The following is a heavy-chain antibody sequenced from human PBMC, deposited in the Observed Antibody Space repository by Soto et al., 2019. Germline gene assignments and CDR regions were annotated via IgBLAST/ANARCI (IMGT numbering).Heavy chain of an antibody. Sequence: QVQLVESGGGVVQPGRSLRLSCAASGFTFSSYAMHWVRQAPGKGLEWVAVISYDGSNKYYADSVKGRFTISRDNSKNTLCLQINSLRAEEKAVYYCARSAVAGTDGFDYWGKGTLVRVSS. CDR3: ARSAVAGTDGFDY. CDR1: GFTFSSYA. D-gene: IGHD6-19*01. V-gene: IGHV3-30-3*01. CDR2: ISYDGSNK. J-gene: IGHJ4*02.